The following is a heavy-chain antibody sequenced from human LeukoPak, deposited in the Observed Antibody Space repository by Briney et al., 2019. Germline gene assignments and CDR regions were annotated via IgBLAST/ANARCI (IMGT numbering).Heavy chain of an antibody. Sequence: GGSLRLSCAASGFTFTTYGMNWLRQAPGKGLEWVSYLSGRSNSIYYAESVKGRFTISRDNAKNSLYLQMNSLRDEDTAVYYCARDFRYHDSSGYYSFDYRGQGTLVTVSS. CDR3: ARDFRYHDSSGYYSFDY. CDR1: GFTFTTYG. CDR2: LSGRSNSI. J-gene: IGHJ4*02. D-gene: IGHD3-22*01. V-gene: IGHV3-48*02.